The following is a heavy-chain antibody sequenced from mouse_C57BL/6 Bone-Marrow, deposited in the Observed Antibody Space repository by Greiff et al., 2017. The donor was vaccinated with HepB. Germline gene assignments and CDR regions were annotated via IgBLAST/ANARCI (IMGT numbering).Heavy chain of an antibody. CDR3: AREGVYYAMDY. Sequence: VQLKESGGGLVKPGGSLKLSCAASGFTFSSYAMSWVRQTPEKRLEWVATISDGGSYTYYPDNVKGRFTISRDNAKNNLYLQMSHLKSEDTAMYYCAREGVYYAMDYWGQGTSVTVSS. CDR2: ISDGGSYT. J-gene: IGHJ4*01. V-gene: IGHV5-4*01. CDR1: GFTFSSYA.